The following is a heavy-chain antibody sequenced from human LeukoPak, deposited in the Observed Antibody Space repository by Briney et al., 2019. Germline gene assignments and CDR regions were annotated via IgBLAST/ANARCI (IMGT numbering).Heavy chain of an antibody. CDR1: GGSISSYY. D-gene: IGHD2-2*01. J-gene: IGHJ3*02. CDR2: IFYSGGS. Sequence: SGTLSLTCTVSGGSISSYYWTWIRQPPGKGLEWIGCIFYSGGSNYNPSLKSRVTISVDTSKNHFSLKLSSVTAADTAVYYCARLGSTFDIWGQGTMVTVSS. CDR3: ARLGSTFDI. V-gene: IGHV4-59*08.